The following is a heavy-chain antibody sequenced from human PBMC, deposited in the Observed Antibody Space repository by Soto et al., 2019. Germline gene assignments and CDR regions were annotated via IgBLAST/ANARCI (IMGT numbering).Heavy chain of an antibody. D-gene: IGHD6-13*01. Sequence: QVQLQESGPGLVKPSGTLSLTCAVSGGSISSSNWWSWVRQPPGKGLEWIGEIYHSGSTNYNPSLKSRVTISVDKSKHPFSLKLSSVTAADTAVYYCARVKPGRRWSPHYNWFHPWGQGTLVTVSS. CDR3: ARVKPGRRWSPHYNWFHP. CDR1: GGSISSSNW. J-gene: IGHJ5*02. V-gene: IGHV4-4*02. CDR2: IYHSGST.